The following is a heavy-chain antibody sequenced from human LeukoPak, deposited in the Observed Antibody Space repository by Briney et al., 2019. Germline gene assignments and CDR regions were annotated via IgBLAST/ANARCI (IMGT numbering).Heavy chain of an antibody. V-gene: IGHV1-18*01. CDR3: ARDRTDFWSGYSKDYYYYMDV. CDR1: GYTFTSYG. J-gene: IGHJ6*03. Sequence: GASVKGSCKASGYTFTSYGISWVRQAPGQGLEWMGWISAYNGNTNYAQKLQGRVTMTTDTSTSTAYMELRSLRSGDTAVYYCARDRTDFWSGYSKDYYYYMDVWGKGTTVTVSS. D-gene: IGHD3-3*01. CDR2: ISAYNGNT.